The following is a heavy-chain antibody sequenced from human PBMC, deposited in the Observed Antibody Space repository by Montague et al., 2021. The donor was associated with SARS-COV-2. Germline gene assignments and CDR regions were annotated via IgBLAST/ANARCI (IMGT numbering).Heavy chain of an antibody. CDR2: IYYSGST. CDR3: ARAQTIFGGVISSFEY. Sequence: TLSLTCTVYGGSISSGGYYWSWIRQHPGKGLEWIGYIYYSGSTYYNPSLKSRVTISVDTSKNQFSLKLISVTAADTAVYYCARAQTIFGGVISSFEYWGQGTLVTVSS. V-gene: IGHV4-31*03. D-gene: IGHD3-3*01. CDR1: GGSISSGGYY. J-gene: IGHJ4*02.